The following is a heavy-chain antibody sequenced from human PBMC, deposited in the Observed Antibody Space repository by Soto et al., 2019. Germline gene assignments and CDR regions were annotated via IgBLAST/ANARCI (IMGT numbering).Heavy chain of an antibody. J-gene: IGHJ6*03. D-gene: IGHD3-10*01. CDR3: ASSLHYGSGSYFLRPFGGYYYYMDV. CDR1: GGSISSYY. Sequence: SETLSLTCTVSGGSISSYYWSWIRQPPGKGLEWIGYIYYSGSTNYNPSLKSRVTISVDTSKNQFSLKLSSVTAADTAVYYCASSLHYGSGSYFLRPFGGYYYYMDVWGKGTTVTVSS. V-gene: IGHV4-59*08. CDR2: IYYSGST.